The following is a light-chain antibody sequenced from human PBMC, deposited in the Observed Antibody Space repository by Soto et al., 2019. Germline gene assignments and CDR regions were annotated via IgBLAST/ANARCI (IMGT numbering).Light chain of an antibody. CDR3: QQTYSNFVS. CDR1: QTISTY. Sequence: DIQMTQSPSSLSASVGDRVTITCRSSQTISTYLHWFQQKPGKAPHLLIYAASSLQSGVPSRFSGSGSGTDFTLIISSLQPEDFGTYYCQQTYSNFVSFGGGTKVDMK. V-gene: IGKV1-39*01. J-gene: IGKJ4*01. CDR2: AAS.